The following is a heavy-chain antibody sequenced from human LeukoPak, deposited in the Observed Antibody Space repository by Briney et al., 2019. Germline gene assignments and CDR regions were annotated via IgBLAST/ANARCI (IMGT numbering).Heavy chain of an antibody. CDR1: GGSISSSSYY. CDR3: ARGKDTIFGRHPFDY. Sequence: SETLSLTCTVSGGSISSSSYYWGWIRQPPGKGLEWIGYIYYSGSTNYNPSLKSRVTISVDTSKNQFSLKLSSVTAADTAVYYCARGKDTIFGRHPFDYWGQGTLVTVSS. CDR2: IYYSGST. V-gene: IGHV4-61*05. J-gene: IGHJ4*02. D-gene: IGHD3-3*01.